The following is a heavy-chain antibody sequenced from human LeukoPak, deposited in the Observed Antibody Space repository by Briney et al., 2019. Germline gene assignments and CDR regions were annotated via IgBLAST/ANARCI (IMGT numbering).Heavy chain of an antibody. CDR1: GFTFSNHW. Sequence: GGSLRLSCAASGFTFSNHWMSWVRQAPGKGLEWVANIKQDGSEKYYVDSVKGRFTISRDNAKNSLYLQMNSLRAEDTAVYYCARRYFDLWGHGTLVTVSS. V-gene: IGHV3-7*01. CDR3: ARRYFDL. J-gene: IGHJ2*01. CDR2: IKQDGSEK.